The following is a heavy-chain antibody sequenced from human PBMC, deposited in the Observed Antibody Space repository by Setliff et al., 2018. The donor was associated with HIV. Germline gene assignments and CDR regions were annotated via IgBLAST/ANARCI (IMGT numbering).Heavy chain of an antibody. D-gene: IGHD3-22*01. Sequence: PSETLSPTCTVSGSFISSGYFWGWIRQSPGKGLEWIGSIYHSGTTYYNPSLQSRVTMFFDTSEDHFPLRLSSVTAADTAVYYCASRWGSYYDTSGHPFDYWGQGTLVTVSS. J-gene: IGHJ4*02. CDR3: ASRWGSYYDTSGHPFDY. V-gene: IGHV4-38-2*02. CDR2: IYHSGTT. CDR1: GSFISSGYF.